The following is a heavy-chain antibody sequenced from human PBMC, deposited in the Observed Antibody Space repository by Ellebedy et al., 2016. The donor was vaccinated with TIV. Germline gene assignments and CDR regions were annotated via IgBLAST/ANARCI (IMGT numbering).Heavy chain of an antibody. CDR3: AKWRSSPDYFDY. D-gene: IGHD6-13*01. CDR1: GFTFSDYY. Sequence: GESLKISXAASGFTFSDYYMSWIRQAPGKGLEWVSYISSSSSYTNYADSVKGRFTISRDNSKNTLYLQMNSLRAEDTAVYYCAKWRSSPDYFDYWGQGTLVTVSS. V-gene: IGHV3-11*03. J-gene: IGHJ4*02. CDR2: ISSSSSYT.